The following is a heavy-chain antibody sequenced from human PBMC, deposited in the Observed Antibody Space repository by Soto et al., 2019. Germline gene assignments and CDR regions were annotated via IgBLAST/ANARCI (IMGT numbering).Heavy chain of an antibody. Sequence: SETLSLTCAVSGYSISSGYYWGWIRQPPGKGLEWIGSIYHSGSTYYNPSLKSRVTISVDTSKNQFSLKLSSVTAADTAVYYWARAAGGGDCSGGSCYSRAFDIWGQGTMVTVSS. V-gene: IGHV4-38-2*01. CDR3: ARAAGGGDCSGGSCYSRAFDI. CDR2: IYHSGST. D-gene: IGHD2-15*01. CDR1: GYSISSGYY. J-gene: IGHJ3*02.